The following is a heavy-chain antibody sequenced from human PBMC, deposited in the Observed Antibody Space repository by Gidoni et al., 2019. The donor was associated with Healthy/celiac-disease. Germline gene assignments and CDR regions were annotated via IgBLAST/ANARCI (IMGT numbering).Heavy chain of an antibody. CDR3: AREGMAVAGTGGDAFDI. CDR1: GFPFIDYY. J-gene: IGHJ3*02. Sequence: QVQLVESGGGLVKPGGSLSLSCSASGFPFIDYYMRWIRQAPGKGLEWVSYISSSSSYKNYADSVKGRFTISRDNAKNSLYLQMNSLRAEDTAVYYCAREGMAVAGTGGDAFDIWGQGTMVTVSS. D-gene: IGHD6-19*01. V-gene: IGHV3-11*05. CDR2: ISSSSSYK.